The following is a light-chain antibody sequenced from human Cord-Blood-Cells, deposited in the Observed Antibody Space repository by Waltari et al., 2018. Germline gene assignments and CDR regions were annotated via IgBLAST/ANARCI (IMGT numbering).Light chain of an antibody. V-gene: IGKV3-15*01. Sequence: EIVMPQSSAALSVAPGDRDTPSCRASQSVSSNLAWYQQNPGQAPRLLIYGASTRATGIPARFSGSGSGTDFTLTISSLQSADFAVYYCQQYNNWPPLTFGGGTKVEIK. CDR3: QQYNNWPPLT. CDR2: GAS. J-gene: IGKJ4*01. CDR1: QSVSSN.